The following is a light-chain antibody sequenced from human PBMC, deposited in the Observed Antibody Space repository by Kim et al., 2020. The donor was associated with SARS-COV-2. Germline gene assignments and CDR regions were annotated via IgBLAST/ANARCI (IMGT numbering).Light chain of an antibody. CDR2: TNN. CDR3: AALDDSLNGWV. J-gene: IGLJ3*02. Sequence: QSVLTQPPSASGTPGQRVTISCSGSSSNIGSNAVHWYQQLPGTGPKLLMYTNNQRPSGVPDRFSGSKSGTSASLAISGLQSEDEADYYCAALDDSLNGWVFGGGTQLTVL. CDR1: SSNIGSNA. V-gene: IGLV1-44*01.